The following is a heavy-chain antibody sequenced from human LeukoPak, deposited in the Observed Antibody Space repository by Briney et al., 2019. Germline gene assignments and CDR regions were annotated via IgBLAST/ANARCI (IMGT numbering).Heavy chain of an antibody. CDR2: IRNDGTKE. J-gene: IGHJ4*02. D-gene: IGHD3-10*01. CDR3: VKALGGSGSY. Sequence: PGGSLRLSCAASGFTFSGYGMSWVRQAPGKGLEWGAFIRNDGTKEYHADSVKGRFSISRDNPKNTLYLQMNSLSVEDTAIYYCVKALGGSGSYWGQGTSVIVSS. V-gene: IGHV3-30*02. CDR1: GFTFSGYG.